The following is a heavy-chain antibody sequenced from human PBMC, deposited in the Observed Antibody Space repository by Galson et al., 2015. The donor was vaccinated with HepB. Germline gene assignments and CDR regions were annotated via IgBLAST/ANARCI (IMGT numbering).Heavy chain of an antibody. J-gene: IGHJ4*02. CDR2: ITGSGGT. D-gene: IGHD3-10*01. V-gene: IGHV3-23*01. CDR1: GFTFRSYA. Sequence: SLRLSCAASGFTFRSYAISWVRQAPGKGLEWISAITGSGGTFYADSVKGHFTISRDNSKNTLYLQMKSLRAEDTAVYYCARVSGSGNPDYFDYWGRGTLVTVSS. CDR3: ARVSGSGNPDYFDY.